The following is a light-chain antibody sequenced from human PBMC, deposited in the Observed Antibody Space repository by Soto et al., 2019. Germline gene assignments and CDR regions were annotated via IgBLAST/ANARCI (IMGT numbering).Light chain of an antibody. CDR3: QQSYDMPWT. V-gene: IGKV3-20*01. CDR1: QSVSRSN. CDR2: GTS. J-gene: IGKJ1*01. Sequence: EIVLTQSPDTLSLSPGERATVSCRASQSVSRSNLAWYQHKPGQAPRLLIYGTSNRATGIPDRFTGSGSGTDLTLTISSLEPEDFAGYHCQQSYDMPWTFGQGTKVEIK.